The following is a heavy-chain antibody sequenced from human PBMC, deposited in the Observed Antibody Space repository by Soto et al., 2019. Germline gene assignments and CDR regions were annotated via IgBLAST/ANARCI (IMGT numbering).Heavy chain of an antibody. CDR3: ARDADILTSYFHF. CDR2: INSVNSNS. CDR1: GYRFSTYC. J-gene: IGHJ4*02. Sequence: ASEQVSCKDSGYRFSTYCMHGVRQAPGERIEWMGWINSVNSNSKYSQKFQNRITLTMDTSANPAYMELSSLTSEDTALYYCARDADILTSYFHFWGQGTLVTVSS. D-gene: IGHD3-9*01. V-gene: IGHV1-3*01.